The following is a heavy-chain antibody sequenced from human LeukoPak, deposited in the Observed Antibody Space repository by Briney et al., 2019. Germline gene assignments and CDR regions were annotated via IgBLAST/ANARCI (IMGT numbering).Heavy chain of an antibody. V-gene: IGHV4-4*09. D-gene: IGHD3-16*01. CDR2: IYTLGNT. CDR1: AVSINSHY. J-gene: IGHJ5*02. Sequence: SETLSLTCSVSAVSINSHYWRWIRQPPGKGLEWIGYIYTLGNTNYNPSLKSRVSISADTSNNQCSLKMSSVTAADTAVYYCARLYDWFDPWGQGTLVTVSS. CDR3: ARLYDWFDP.